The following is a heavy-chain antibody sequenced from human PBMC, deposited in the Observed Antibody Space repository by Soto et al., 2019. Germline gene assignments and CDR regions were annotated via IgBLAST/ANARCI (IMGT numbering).Heavy chain of an antibody. CDR3: ARGGGVGVAGSAAFDM. Sequence: QLHLVQSGAVVKKPGASVTVSCSASGYPVTAYYMHWVRQAPGRGLEWMGGINPATGAAKYTQACQGRVTMTRDTSTSTVLMELSGLTSEDPAVFYCARGGGVGVAGSAAFDMWGQGTLVTVSS. CDR1: GYPVTAYY. CDR2: INPATGAA. J-gene: IGHJ3*02. V-gene: IGHV1-2*02. D-gene: IGHD3-3*01.